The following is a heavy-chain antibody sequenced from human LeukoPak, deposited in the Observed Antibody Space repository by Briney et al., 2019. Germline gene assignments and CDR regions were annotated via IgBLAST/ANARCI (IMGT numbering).Heavy chain of an antibody. J-gene: IGHJ4*02. CDR2: IQEDGSAQ. D-gene: IGHD4-17*01. V-gene: IGHV3-7*01. CDR1: GFTFSNYW. CDR3: ARVAYGDRY. Sequence: GGTLRLSCAASGFTFSNYWMSWVRQAPGKGLEWVGNIQEDGSAQYYVDSVKGRFTISRDNAKNSLYLQMNSLRVDDTAVYYCARVAYGDRYWGQGTLVTVSS.